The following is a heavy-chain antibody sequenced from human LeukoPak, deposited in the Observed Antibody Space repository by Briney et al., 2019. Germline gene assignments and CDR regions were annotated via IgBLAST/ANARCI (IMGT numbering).Heavy chain of an antibody. J-gene: IGHJ6*02. V-gene: IGHV1-2*02. CDR3: ASHYGDYGPYGMDV. D-gene: IGHD4-17*01. Sequence: ASVTVSCKAPGYTFTGYYMHWVRQAPGQGLEWMGWINPNSGGTNYAQKFQGRVTMTRDTSISTAYMELSRLRSDDTAVYYCASHYGDYGPYGMDVWGQGTTVTVSS. CDR1: GYTFTGYY. CDR2: INPNSGGT.